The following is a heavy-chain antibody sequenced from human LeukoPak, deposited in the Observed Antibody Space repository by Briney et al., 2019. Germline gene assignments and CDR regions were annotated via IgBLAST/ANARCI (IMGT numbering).Heavy chain of an antibody. Sequence: GGSLRLSCAPSGFTVSSNYMSWVRQAPGKGLEWVSVIYSGGSTYYADSVKGRFTISRDNSKNTLYLQMNSLRAEDTAVYYCAGAVVLRNAFDIWGQGTMVTVSS. D-gene: IGHD3-22*01. CDR2: IYSGGST. J-gene: IGHJ3*02. V-gene: IGHV3-53*01. CDR1: GFTVSSNY. CDR3: AGAVVLRNAFDI.